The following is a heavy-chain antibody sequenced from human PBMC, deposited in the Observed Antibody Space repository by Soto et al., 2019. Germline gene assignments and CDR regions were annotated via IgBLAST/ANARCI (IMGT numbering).Heavy chain of an antibody. Sequence: DVQLLESGGGLVQPGGSLRLSCVVSGFSFTYAIIWVHQAPGKGQEWVSGITGGGSTEYAASVKGRFTISRDNSKNTVYLQMNSLRAEDTAMYYCAKDAVYNDGLWLVSDWGQGTLVTVS. D-gene: IGHD2-21*01. V-gene: IGHV3-23*01. CDR3: AKDAVYNDGLWLVSD. J-gene: IGHJ4*02. CDR2: ITGGGST. CDR1: GFSFTYA.